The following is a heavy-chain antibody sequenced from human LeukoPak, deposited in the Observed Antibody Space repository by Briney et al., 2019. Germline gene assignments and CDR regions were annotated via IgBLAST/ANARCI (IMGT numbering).Heavy chain of an antibody. J-gene: IGHJ5*02. CDR3: ARALGKNWFDP. CDR2: TYYRSKWFN. V-gene: IGHV6-1*01. CDR1: GDSVSSNSAV. Sequence: SQTLSLTCAISGDSVSSNSAVWNWIRQSPSRGLEWLGRTYYRSKWFNDYAVSVKSRITIDPDTSKNQFSLQLNSVTPEDTAVYYCARALGKNWFDPWGQGTLVTVSS. D-gene: IGHD3-16*01.